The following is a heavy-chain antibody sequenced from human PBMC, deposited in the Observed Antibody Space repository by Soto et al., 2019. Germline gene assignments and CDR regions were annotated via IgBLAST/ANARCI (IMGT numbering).Heavy chain of an antibody. CDR1: GYTFTNYG. J-gene: IGHJ3*02. CDR2: ISPYNGNT. D-gene: IGHD2-2*01. CDR3: AGEDLLLVPGAFDI. Sequence: QVHLVQSGPEVKKPGASVKVSCKASGYTFTNYGISWVRQAPGQGLEWMGWISPYNGNTHYIQKLQDRVSITTDTSTTTAFMELRSLISYDTPVYYCAGEDLLLVPGAFDIWGQGTMVTVSS. V-gene: IGHV1-18*01.